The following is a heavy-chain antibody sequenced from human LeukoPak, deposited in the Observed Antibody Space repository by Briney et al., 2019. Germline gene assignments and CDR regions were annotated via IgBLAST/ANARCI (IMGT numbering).Heavy chain of an antibody. CDR1: GFAFNSYV. CDR2: ISRNGRGT. V-gene: IGHV3-23*01. D-gene: IGHD3-22*01. CDR3: ARDSSGYAEFDN. J-gene: IGHJ4*02. Sequence: GGSLRLSCAASGFAFNSYVMTWVRQAPGKGLEWVSAISRNGRGTYYADSVKGRFTISRDNFKKTVYLQVTSLRAEDTAVYYCARDSSGYAEFDNWGQGTLVTVSS.